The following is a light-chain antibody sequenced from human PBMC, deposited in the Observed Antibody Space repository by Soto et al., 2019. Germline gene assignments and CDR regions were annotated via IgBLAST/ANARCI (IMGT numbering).Light chain of an antibody. CDR2: EVT. CDR1: SSDVGGYNY. V-gene: IGLV2-14*01. CDR3: SSYAGSSNV. J-gene: IGLJ1*01. Sequence: QSVLTQPASVSGSPGQSITISCTGTSSDVGGYNYVSWYQHHPGKAPKLVIYEVTNRPSGVSNRFSGSKSGNTASLTVSGLQAEDEADYYCSSYAGSSNVFGTGTKLTVL.